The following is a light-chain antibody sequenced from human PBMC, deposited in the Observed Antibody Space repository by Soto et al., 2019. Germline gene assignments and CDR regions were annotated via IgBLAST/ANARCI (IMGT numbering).Light chain of an antibody. CDR2: GTS. CDR1: ETISSNL. J-gene: IGKJ1*01. CDR3: QQYASWT. V-gene: IGKV3-20*01. Sequence: EIVLTQSPGTLSVSPGERATLSCRASETISSNLLAWYQQKPGQAPSLLIYGTSSRATVIPDRFSRSGSGTDFTLTISRLEPEDSATYYCQQYASWTFGQGTKVEIK.